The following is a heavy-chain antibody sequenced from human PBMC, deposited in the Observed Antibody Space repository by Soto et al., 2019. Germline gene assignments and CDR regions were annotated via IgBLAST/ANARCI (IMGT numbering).Heavy chain of an antibody. V-gene: IGHV3-15*01. J-gene: IGHJ4*02. CDR2: IKSETDGATT. CDR3: TRTIFQWFGESD. CDR1: GFTFTNAW. D-gene: IGHD3-10*01. Sequence: EVQLVESGGGLVKPGGSLRLSCTASGFTFTNAWMSWVRQAPGKGLEWVGRIKSETDGATTDYAAPVKGRFTISRADSTNTLYLHMNSLKTEDTAVYYCTRTIFQWFGESDWGQGTLVTVSS.